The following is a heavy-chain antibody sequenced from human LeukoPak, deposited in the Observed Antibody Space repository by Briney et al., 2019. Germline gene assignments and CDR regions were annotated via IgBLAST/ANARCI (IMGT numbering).Heavy chain of an antibody. CDR2: ISAYNGNT. V-gene: IGHV1-18*01. CDR3: ARVVHNYGGSHNWFDP. CDR1: GYTFTSYG. D-gene: IGHD2-15*01. Sequence: ASVKVSCKASGYTFTSYGISWVRQAPGQGLEWMGWISAYNGNTNNAQKLQGRVTMTTDTSTSTAYMELRSLRSDDTAVYYCARVVHNYGGSHNWFDPWGQGTLVTVSS. J-gene: IGHJ5*02.